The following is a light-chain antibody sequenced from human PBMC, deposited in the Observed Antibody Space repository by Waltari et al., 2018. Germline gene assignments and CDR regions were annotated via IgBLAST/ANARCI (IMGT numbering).Light chain of an antibody. J-gene: IGLJ2*01. V-gene: IGLV2-14*03. Sequence: QSALTQPASVSGSPGQSITISCTGINGDVGGYYYVSWYQQYPGKAPKLLIYDVSHRPSGVSSRFSASKSGNTASLTISGLQTEDEADYYFTSYRSTNTRVIFGGGTKLAVL. CDR2: DVS. CDR3: TSYRSTNTRVI. CDR1: NGDVGGYYY.